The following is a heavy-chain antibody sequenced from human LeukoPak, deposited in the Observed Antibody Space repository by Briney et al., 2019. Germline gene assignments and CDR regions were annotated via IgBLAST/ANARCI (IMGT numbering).Heavy chain of an antibody. J-gene: IGHJ4*02. V-gene: IGHV4-59*01. CDR3: ARDGYSGSDAL. Sequence: SETLSLTCTVSGGSISTYYWSWIRQPPGKGLEWSGYIYHSGSTKYNPSLKSRVTISVDTSQSQFSLKLSSVTAADTAVYYCARDGYSGSDALWGQGTLVTVSS. CDR1: GGSISTYY. CDR2: IYHSGST. D-gene: IGHD5-12*01.